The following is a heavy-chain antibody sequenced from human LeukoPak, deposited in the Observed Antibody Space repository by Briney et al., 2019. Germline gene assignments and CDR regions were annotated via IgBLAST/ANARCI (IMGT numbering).Heavy chain of an antibody. CDR1: GFTFSSYW. Sequence: PGGSLRLSCAASGFTFSSYWMSWVRQAPGKGLEWVANIKQDGSEKYYVDSVKGRFTISRDNAKNSLYLQMNSLRAEDTAVYYCARDIVVVPAAYAIKGFDPWGQGTLVTVSS. CDR2: IKQDGSEK. J-gene: IGHJ5*02. V-gene: IGHV3-7*01. CDR3: ARDIVVVPAAYAIKGFDP. D-gene: IGHD2-2*01.